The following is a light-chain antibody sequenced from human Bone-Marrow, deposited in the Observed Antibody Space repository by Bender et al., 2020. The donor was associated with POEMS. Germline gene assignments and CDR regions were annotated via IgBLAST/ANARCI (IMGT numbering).Light chain of an antibody. CDR3: SSLTGSFTVV. Sequence: QSALTQPASVSGSPGQSITISCTRTNSDVRGFDYVSWYQQHPDKAPKVVIFGVSDRPSGVSNRFSGSKSGNTASLTISGLQAEDEADYYCSSLTGSFTVVFGGGTRLTVL. J-gene: IGLJ2*01. V-gene: IGLV2-14*03. CDR1: NSDVRGFDY. CDR2: GVS.